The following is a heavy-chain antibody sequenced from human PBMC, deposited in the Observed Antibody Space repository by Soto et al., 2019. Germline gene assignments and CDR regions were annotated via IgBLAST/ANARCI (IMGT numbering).Heavy chain of an antibody. CDR1: GFSFSRYW. Sequence: EGRLVESGGGLVQPGGSLRLSCAASGFSFSRYWMSWVRQAPGKGLEWVANIKQDGSEKEYVDSVKGRFTISRDNAKNSLYLQMNRLSVEDTAVYYCAREMTSSYGMDVWGQGATVTVSS. CDR2: IKQDGSEK. V-gene: IGHV3-7*01. J-gene: IGHJ6*02. CDR3: AREMTSSYGMDV.